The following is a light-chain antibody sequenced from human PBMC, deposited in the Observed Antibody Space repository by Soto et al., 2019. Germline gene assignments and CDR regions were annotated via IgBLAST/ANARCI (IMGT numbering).Light chain of an antibody. CDR3: QRYGTSPLA. J-gene: IGKJ4*01. Sequence: EILLTQSPGTLSLSPGERATLSCRASQSVSSNYLAWYQQKPGQAPRLLIYGASSRATGIPDRFSGSGSGTDFTLTISRLEPEDLAVYYCQRYGTSPLAFGGGTKVEIK. V-gene: IGKV3-20*01. CDR1: QSVSSNY. CDR2: GAS.